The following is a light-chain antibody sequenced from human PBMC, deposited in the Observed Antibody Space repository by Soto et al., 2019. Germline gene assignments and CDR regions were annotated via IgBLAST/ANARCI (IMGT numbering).Light chain of an antibody. J-gene: IGLJ1*01. CDR2: EVS. CDR1: SSDVGGYNY. V-gene: IGLV2-8*01. Sequence: QSVLTQPPSASGSPGQSVTISCTGTSSDVGGYNYVSWYQQHPGKAPKLMIYEVSKRPSGVSDRFSGSKSGNTASLTISGLQPEDEADYYCSSFTSTSTNYVFGTGTKVTVL. CDR3: SSFTSTSTNYV.